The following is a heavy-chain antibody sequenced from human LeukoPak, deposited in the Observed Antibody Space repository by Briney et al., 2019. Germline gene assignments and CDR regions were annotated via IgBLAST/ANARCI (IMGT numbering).Heavy chain of an antibody. CDR2: MNPNSGNT. J-gene: IGHJ5*02. D-gene: IGHD4-17*01. Sequence: GASVKVSCKASGYTFTSYDINWVRQATGQGLEWMGWMNPNSGNTGYAQKFQGRVTMTRNTSISTAYMELSSLRSEDTAVYYCARRRPTTVTKVTRGWFDPWGQGTLVTVSS. CDR1: GYTFTSYD. CDR3: ARRRPTTVTKVTRGWFDP. V-gene: IGHV1-8*01.